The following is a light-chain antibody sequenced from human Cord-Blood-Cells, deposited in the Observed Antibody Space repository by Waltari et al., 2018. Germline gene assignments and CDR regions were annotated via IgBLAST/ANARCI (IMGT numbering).Light chain of an antibody. CDR3: QQYNSYSQT. CDR2: KAS. V-gene: IGKV1-5*03. Sequence: DIQMTQSPSTRSASVGDRVTITCRASQSISSWLAWYQQKPVKAPKLLIYKASSLESGVPSRFSGSGSWTEFTLTISSLQPDDFATYYCQQYNSYSQTFGQGTKVEIK. J-gene: IGKJ1*01. CDR1: QSISSW.